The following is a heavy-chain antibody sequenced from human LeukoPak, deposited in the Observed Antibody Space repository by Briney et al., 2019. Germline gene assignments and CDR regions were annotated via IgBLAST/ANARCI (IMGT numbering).Heavy chain of an antibody. J-gene: IGHJ5*02. V-gene: IGHV3-11*01. CDR1: GFTFSDYY. CDR2: ISTGGRTI. Sequence: GGCLRLSCAASGFTFSDYYMSWVRQAPGKGPEWLSCISTGGRTIYDADSVKGRFTISRDDSKNTLYLQMNNLRAEDTALYYCARGGNAWFDPWGQGTQVTVSS. CDR3: ARGGNAWFDP.